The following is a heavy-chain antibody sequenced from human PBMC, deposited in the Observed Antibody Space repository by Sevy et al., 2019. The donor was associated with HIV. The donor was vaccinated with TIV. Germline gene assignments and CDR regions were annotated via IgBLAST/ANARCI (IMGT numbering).Heavy chain of an antibody. CDR1: GFTFSYSG. Sequence: GGSLRLSCTTSGFTFSYSGMHWVRQAPGKGLEWVTFIRYDGRNTHYAYSVKGRFTNSRDNSTNMLYLQMNSLRGDDTAVYYCAKNTAAVGTGGFDYWGQGALVTVSS. CDR2: IRYDGRNT. CDR3: AKNTAAVGTGGFDY. J-gene: IGHJ4*02. D-gene: IGHD6-13*01. V-gene: IGHV3-30*02.